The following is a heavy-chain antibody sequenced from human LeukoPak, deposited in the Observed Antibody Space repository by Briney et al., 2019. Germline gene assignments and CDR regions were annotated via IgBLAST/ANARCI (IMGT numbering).Heavy chain of an antibody. Sequence: GASVKVSCKASGYTFTDYYIHWVRQAPGQRLEWMGWIDSNSGGTNYAQKFQGRVTMTRDTPISTAYIELSRLTSDDTAVYYCVRQISSYWGQGTLVTVSS. CDR1: GYTFTDYY. CDR3: VRQISSY. CDR2: IDSNSGGT. V-gene: IGHV1-2*02. D-gene: IGHD2/OR15-2a*01. J-gene: IGHJ4*02.